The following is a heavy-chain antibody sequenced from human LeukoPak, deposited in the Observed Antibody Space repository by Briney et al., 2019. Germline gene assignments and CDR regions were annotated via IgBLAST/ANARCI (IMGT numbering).Heavy chain of an antibody. J-gene: IGHJ4*02. Sequence: GGSLRLSCAASGFTFSSYGMHWVRRAPGKGREWVAVISYDGSNKYYADSVKGRFTISRDNSKNTLYLQMNSLRAEDTAVYYCATPPGVGTAMGENYWGQGTLVTVSS. D-gene: IGHD5-18*01. CDR1: GFTFSSYG. V-gene: IGHV3-30*03. CDR2: ISYDGSNK. CDR3: ATPPGVGTAMGENY.